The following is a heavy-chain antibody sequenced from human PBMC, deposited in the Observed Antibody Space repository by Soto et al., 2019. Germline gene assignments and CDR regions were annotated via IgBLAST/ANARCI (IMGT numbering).Heavy chain of an antibody. D-gene: IGHD3-10*01. V-gene: IGHV3-21*01. CDR3: ARDRARTTNAFDF. CDR2: ISSSGNYI. CDR1: GFTFAHYA. J-gene: IGHJ3*01. Sequence: GGSLRLSCAASGFTFAHYAMHWVRHSPGKGLEWVSSISSSGNYIFYTDSVKGRFTISRDNAKNSLYLQMNSLRAEDTAVYYCARDRARTTNAFDFWGQGTLVTVSS.